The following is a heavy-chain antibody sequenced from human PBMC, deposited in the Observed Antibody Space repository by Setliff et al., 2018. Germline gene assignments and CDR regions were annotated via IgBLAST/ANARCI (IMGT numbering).Heavy chain of an antibody. CDR3: ARLSGYYFDY. Sequence: SETLSLTCTVSGGSISSSSYYWGWIRQPPGKGLEWIGSIYYSGSTYYNPSLKSRVTISVDTSKNQFSLKLSSVTAADTAVYYCARLSGYYFDYWGQGTLVTVSS. CDR1: GGSISSSSYY. J-gene: IGHJ4*02. V-gene: IGHV4-39*01. D-gene: IGHD3-22*01. CDR2: IYYSGST.